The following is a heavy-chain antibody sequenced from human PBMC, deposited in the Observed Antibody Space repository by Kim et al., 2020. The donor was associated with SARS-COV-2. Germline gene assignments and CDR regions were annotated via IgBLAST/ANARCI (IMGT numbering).Heavy chain of an antibody. CDR1: GYSFTSYW. D-gene: IGHD3-10*01. J-gene: IGHJ3*02. V-gene: IGHV5-10-1*01. CDR3: VYYYGSGSYYIPPPHDAFDI. CDR2: IDPSDSYT. Sequence: GESLKISCKGSGYSFTSYWISWVRQMPGKGLEWMGRIDPSDSYTNYSPSFQGHVTISADKSISTAYLQWSSLKASDTAMYYCVYYYGSGSYYIPPPHDAFDIWGQGTMVTVSS.